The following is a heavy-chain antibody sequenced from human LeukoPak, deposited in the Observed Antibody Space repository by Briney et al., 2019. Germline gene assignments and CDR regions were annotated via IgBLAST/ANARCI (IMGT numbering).Heavy chain of an antibody. Sequence: PGGSLRLSCAASGFTFSSYEMNWVRQAPGKGLEWVSSISSSSSYIYYADSVKGRFTISRDNAKNSLYLQMNSLRAEDTAVYYCARDNIIAVAALDVWGKGTTVTISS. CDR1: GFTFSSYE. CDR2: ISSSSSYI. V-gene: IGHV3-21*01. D-gene: IGHD6-19*01. CDR3: ARDNIIAVAALDV. J-gene: IGHJ6*04.